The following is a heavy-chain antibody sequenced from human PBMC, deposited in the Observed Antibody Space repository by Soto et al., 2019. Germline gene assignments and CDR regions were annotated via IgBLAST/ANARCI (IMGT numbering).Heavy chain of an antibody. CDR2: ISGSGGST. CDR3: AGELHVYYYGMDV. V-gene: IGHV3-23*01. J-gene: IGHJ6*02. D-gene: IGHD3-10*01. CDR1: GFTFSSYA. Sequence: EVQLLESGGGLVQPGGSLRLSCAASGFTFSSYAMSWVRQAPGKGLEWVSAISGSGGSTYYADSVKGRFTISIDNSKNTLYLQMNSLRAEDTAVYYCAGELHVYYYGMDVWGQGTTVTVSS.